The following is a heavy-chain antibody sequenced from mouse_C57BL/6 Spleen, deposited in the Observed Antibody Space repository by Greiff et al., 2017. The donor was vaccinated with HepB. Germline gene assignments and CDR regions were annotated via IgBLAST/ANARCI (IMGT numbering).Heavy chain of an antibody. CDR2: IWSGGST. CDR1: GFSLTSYG. CDR3: ARNSQLGLFAY. V-gene: IGHV2-2*01. D-gene: IGHD4-1*02. J-gene: IGHJ3*01. Sequence: VQLQESGPGLVQPSQSLSITCTVSGFSLTSYGVHWVRQSPGKGLEWLGVIWSGGSTDDNAAFISRLSISKENSKRQVFFKMNSLQADDTAIYYCARNSQLGLFAYWGQGTLVTVSA.